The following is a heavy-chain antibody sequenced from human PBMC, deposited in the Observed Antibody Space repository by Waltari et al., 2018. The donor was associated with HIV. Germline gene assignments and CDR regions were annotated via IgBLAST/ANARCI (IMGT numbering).Heavy chain of an antibody. CDR1: GYSISSGYY. V-gene: IGHV4-38-2*01. D-gene: IGHD6-19*01. CDR3: ARLRIAVAGLGYGYFDL. Sequence: QVQLQESGPGLVKPSETLSLTCAVSGYSISSGYYWGWIRQPPGQGLEWIGSIYHSGSTYYNPSLKSRVTISVDTSKNQFSLKLSSVTAADTAVYYCARLRIAVAGLGYGYFDLWGRGTLVTVSS. CDR2: IYHSGST. J-gene: IGHJ2*01.